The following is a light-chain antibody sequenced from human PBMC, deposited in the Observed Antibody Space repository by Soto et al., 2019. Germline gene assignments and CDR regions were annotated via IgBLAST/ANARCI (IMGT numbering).Light chain of an antibody. V-gene: IGKV3-20*01. J-gene: IGKJ5*01. CDR3: QQYRMSPNT. CDR1: QSVSSSY. Sequence: IVLTQSPGPLSLSPGERATLSCRCSQSVSSSYLAWYQQKPGQAPRLLIYGASSRATGIPDRFSGSGSGTDFTLTISRLEPDDVAVYYCQQYRMSPNTLGQGTRLEIK. CDR2: GAS.